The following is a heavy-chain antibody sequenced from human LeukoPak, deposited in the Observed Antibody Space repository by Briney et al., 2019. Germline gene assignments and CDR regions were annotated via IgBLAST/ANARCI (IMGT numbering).Heavy chain of an antibody. Sequence: AASVKVSCKASGYTFTSYGISWVRQAPGQGLEWMGRISAYNGNTNYAQKLQGRVTMTTDTSTSTAYMELRSLRSDDTAVYYCARAVDSVVAFDIWGQGTMVTVSS. CDR1: GYTFTSYG. CDR2: ISAYNGNT. D-gene: IGHD2-21*01. J-gene: IGHJ3*02. V-gene: IGHV1-18*01. CDR3: ARAVDSVVAFDI.